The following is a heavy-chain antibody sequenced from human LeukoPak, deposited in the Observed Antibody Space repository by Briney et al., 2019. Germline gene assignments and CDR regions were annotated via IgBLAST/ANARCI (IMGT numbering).Heavy chain of an antibody. Sequence: GASVKVSCKASGYTFTSYYIHWVRQAPGQGLEWMGIINPSGGNTNYAQKFQGRVTMTRDTSTSTVYMELSSLRSEDTAVYYCARGELVVLDYWGQGTLVTVSS. CDR2: INPSGGNT. V-gene: IGHV1-46*01. J-gene: IGHJ4*02. CDR3: ARGELVVLDY. CDR1: GYTFTSYY. D-gene: IGHD2-15*01.